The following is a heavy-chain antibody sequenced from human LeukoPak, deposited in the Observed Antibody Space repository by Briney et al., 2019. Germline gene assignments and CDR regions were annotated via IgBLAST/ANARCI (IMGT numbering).Heavy chain of an antibody. J-gene: IGHJ4*02. Sequence: GGSLRLSCAASGFTFSSCAMTWVRQVPGKGLEWVSSVSGSGDSTYYADSVKGRFTISRDNSKNTLYLQMNGLRAEDTAVYYCAKRTTVVTHFDNWGQGTLVTVSS. CDR2: VSGSGDST. CDR3: AKRTTVVTHFDN. V-gene: IGHV3-23*01. D-gene: IGHD4-23*01. CDR1: GFTFSSCA.